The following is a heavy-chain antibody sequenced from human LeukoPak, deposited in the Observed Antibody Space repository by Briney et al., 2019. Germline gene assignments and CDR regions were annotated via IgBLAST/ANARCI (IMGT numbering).Heavy chain of an antibody. CDR1: GFTFHDYA. CDR2: ISWNSGNR. Sequence: GGSLRLSCTASGFTFHDYAMHWVRQAPGKGLEWISGISWNSGNRVYADSLKGRFTISRDNDKNSLYLQMNSLRAEDMASYYCAKGMTAMAPLDAFDVWGQGTLVTVSS. J-gene: IGHJ3*01. D-gene: IGHD5-18*01. V-gene: IGHV3-9*03. CDR3: AKGMTAMAPLDAFDV.